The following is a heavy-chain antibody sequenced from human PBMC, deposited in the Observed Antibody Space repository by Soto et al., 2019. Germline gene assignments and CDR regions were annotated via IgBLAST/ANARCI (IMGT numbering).Heavy chain of an antibody. CDR3: ARPDSSSWAAPFGS. V-gene: IGHV4-34*01. CDR1: GGSFSGYY. CDR2: ITHTGNT. J-gene: IGHJ4*02. Sequence: SETLSLTCAVYGGSFSGYYWTWIRQPPGKGLEWIGEITHTGNTNYNPSLRSRVTISLDTSKNQFSLRLTSVTASDTAVYYCARPDSSSWAAPFGSWGQGTLVTVS. D-gene: IGHD6-13*01.